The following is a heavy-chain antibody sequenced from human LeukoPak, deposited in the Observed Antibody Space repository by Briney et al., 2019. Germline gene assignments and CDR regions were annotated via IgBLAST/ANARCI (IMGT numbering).Heavy chain of an antibody. CDR1: GFTFSSYG. V-gene: IGHV3-30*18. J-gene: IGHJ4*02. D-gene: IGHD3-22*01. CDR2: ISYDGSNK. Sequence: GRSLRLSCAASGFTFSSYGMHWVRQAPGKGLEWVAVISYDGSNKYYADSVKGRFTISRDNSKNTLYLQMNRLRAEDTAVYYCAKDLIKSMIVVVTLTHFDYWGQGTLVTVSS. CDR3: AKDLIKSMIVVVTLTHFDY.